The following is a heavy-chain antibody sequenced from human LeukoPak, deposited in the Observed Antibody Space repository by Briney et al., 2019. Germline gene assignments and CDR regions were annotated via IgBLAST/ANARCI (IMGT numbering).Heavy chain of an antibody. D-gene: IGHD6-13*01. V-gene: IGHV4-4*07. J-gene: IGHJ4*02. CDR3: ARESTLAGTARYLDS. CDR1: GGSISSYY. Sequence: SETLSLTCTVSGGSISSYYWTWVRQPAGKGLEWIGRIYTSGSTTYSPSLKSRVTMSVDTSKNEFSLKLNSVTAADTAVYYCARESTLAGTARYLDSWGQGTLVTVSS. CDR2: IYTSGST.